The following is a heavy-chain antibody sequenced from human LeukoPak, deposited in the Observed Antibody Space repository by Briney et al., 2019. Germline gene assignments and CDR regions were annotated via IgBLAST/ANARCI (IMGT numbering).Heavy chain of an antibody. Sequence: SETLSLTCTVSGGSISSYYWSWIRQPPGKGLEWIGYIYYSGSTNYNPSLKSRVTISVDTSKNQFSLKLSSVAAADTAVYYCARDPSPMVQFDYWGQGTLVTVSS. CDR1: GGSISSYY. J-gene: IGHJ4*02. CDR3: ARDPSPMVQFDY. V-gene: IGHV4-59*12. CDR2: IYYSGST. D-gene: IGHD3-10*01.